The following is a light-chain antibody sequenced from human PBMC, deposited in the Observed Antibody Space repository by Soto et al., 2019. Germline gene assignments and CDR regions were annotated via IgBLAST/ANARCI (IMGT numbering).Light chain of an antibody. CDR1: QSVSMW. Sequence: TQMTQSPSTLSASVGDRVTITCRASQSVSMWLAWYQQKPGKAPRLLIYDASNLESGVLSRFSGSGSRTDSTLTITSLLPEDAATYYCQQYNTYLPWTFGQGTKVEIK. V-gene: IGKV1-5*01. CDR3: QQYNTYLPWT. CDR2: DAS. J-gene: IGKJ1*01.